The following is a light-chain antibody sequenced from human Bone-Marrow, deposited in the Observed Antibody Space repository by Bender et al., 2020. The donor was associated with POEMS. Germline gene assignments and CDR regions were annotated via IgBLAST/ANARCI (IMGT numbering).Light chain of an antibody. CDR2: SSH. J-gene: IGLJ3*02. V-gene: IGLV1-44*01. Sequence: QSVLTQPPSASGTPDQRATILCSEASSKIEPQAGNWYKHRPGTAPKLLIYSSHRRPSEVPDRFSGSRSGTSASLAISGLQSEDEADYYCAVWDDSLNGWVFGGGTKLTVL. CDR1: SSKIEPQA. CDR3: AVWDDSLNGWV.